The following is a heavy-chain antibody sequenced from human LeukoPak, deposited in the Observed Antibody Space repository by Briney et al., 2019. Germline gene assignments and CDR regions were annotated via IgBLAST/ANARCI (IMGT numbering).Heavy chain of an antibody. CDR3: ASRGSSSWYRGWFDP. V-gene: IGHV3-48*04. CDR1: GFTFSSYN. J-gene: IGHJ5*02. D-gene: IGHD6-13*01. Sequence: GGSLRLSCAASGFTFSSYNMNWVRQAPGKGPEWVSYISSSSNTIYFADSVKGRFTISRDNAKNSLYLQMNSLRAEDTAVYYCASRGSSSWYRGWFDPWGQGTLVTVSS. CDR2: ISSSSNTI.